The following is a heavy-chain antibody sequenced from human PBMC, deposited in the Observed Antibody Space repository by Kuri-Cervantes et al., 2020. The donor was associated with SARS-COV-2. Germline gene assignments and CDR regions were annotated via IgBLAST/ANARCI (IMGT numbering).Heavy chain of an antibody. J-gene: IGHJ3*02. Sequence: SVKVSCKASGDTFTYRFLHRVRQAPGQAPEWMGWITPFNGNTKYAQKFQDRVTITRDRSMNTAYMELSSLRSEDTAMYYCARSGPGAISREDGALDIWGQGTMVTVSS. CDR1: GDTFTYRF. D-gene: IGHD4/OR15-4a*01. CDR3: ARSGPGAISREDGALDI. CDR2: ITPFNGNT. V-gene: IGHV1-45*02.